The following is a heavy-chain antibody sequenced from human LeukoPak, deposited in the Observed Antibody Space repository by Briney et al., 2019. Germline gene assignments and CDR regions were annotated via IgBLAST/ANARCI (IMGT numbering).Heavy chain of an antibody. V-gene: IGHV3-21*01. CDR2: ISSGSSFI. Sequence: PGGSLRLSCAASGFTFSSYSMNWVRQAPGKGLEWVSSISSGSSFIYYADSVKGRFTISRDNAKKSLYLQMNSLRAEDTAVYYCASHYYGSGKFENWGQGTLVTVSS. D-gene: IGHD3-10*01. CDR1: GFTFSSYS. CDR3: ASHYYGSGKFEN. J-gene: IGHJ4*02.